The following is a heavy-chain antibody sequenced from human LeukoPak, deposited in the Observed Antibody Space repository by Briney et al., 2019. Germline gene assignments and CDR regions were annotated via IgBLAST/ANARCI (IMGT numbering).Heavy chain of an antibody. Sequence: GGSLRLSCAASGFTFNSYSMNWVRQAPGKGLEWVSSISSSSSYIYYADSVKGRFTISRDNSKNTLYLQMNSLRAEDTAVYYCAKCQGEYQLLYDNWFDPWGQGTLVTVSS. CDR2: ISSSSSYI. CDR3: AKCQGEYQLLYDNWFDP. CDR1: GFTFNSYS. J-gene: IGHJ5*02. V-gene: IGHV3-21*04. D-gene: IGHD2-2*02.